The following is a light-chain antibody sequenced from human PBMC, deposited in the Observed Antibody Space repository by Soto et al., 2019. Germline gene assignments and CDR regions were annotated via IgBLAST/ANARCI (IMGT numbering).Light chain of an antibody. CDR1: SSDVGGYNY. CDR3: SSYTSSRTVV. J-gene: IGLJ2*01. Sequence: QSALTQPASVSGSPGQSLTISCTGTSSDVGGYNYVSWYQHHPGKAPKLMIYDVYYRPSGVSNRFSGSKSGNTASLTISGLQAEDEADYYCSSYTSSRTVVFGGGTKLTVL. V-gene: IGLV2-14*03. CDR2: DVY.